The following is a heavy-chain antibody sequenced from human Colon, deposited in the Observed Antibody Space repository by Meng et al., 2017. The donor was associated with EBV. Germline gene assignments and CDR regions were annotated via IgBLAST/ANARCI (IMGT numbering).Heavy chain of an antibody. Sequence: QITMKDSGPTLVKPTETLTLTCTFSGFSLSTSGVGVGWIRQPLGKALEWLAVIYWDDDKRYTPSLKTRLTISKDTSKNQVVLTVTNMDPVDTATYYCAHLQGLTLGDLSFTFDPWGQGTLVTVSS. CDR2: IYWDDDK. D-gene: IGHD3-16*02. V-gene: IGHV2-5*02. CDR3: AHLQGLTLGDLSFTFDP. CDR1: GFSLSTSGVG. J-gene: IGHJ5*02.